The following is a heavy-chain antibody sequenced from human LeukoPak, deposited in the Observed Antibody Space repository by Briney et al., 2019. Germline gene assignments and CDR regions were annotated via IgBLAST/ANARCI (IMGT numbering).Heavy chain of an antibody. Sequence: SETLSLTCTVSGGSISSYYWSWIRQPPGKGLEWIGYIYYSGSTNYNPSLKSRVTISVDTSKNQFSLKLSSVTAADTAVYYCAREPLYCSSTSCYSHFDYWGQGTLVTVSS. CDR1: GGSISSYY. J-gene: IGHJ4*02. D-gene: IGHD2-2*01. CDR3: AREPLYCSSTSCYSHFDY. V-gene: IGHV4-59*12. CDR2: IYYSGST.